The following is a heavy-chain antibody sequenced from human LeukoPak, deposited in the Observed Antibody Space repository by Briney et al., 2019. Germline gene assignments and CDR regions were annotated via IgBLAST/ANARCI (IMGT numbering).Heavy chain of an antibody. J-gene: IGHJ4*02. CDR1: GYTFTGYH. CDR3: ASFGGNSVHYFDY. CDR2: INPNTGDT. V-gene: IGHV1-2*02. D-gene: IGHD4-23*01. Sequence: ASVKVSSKASGYTFTGYHMHWVRQAPGQGLEWMGRINPNTGDTNFAQNFQGRVNMTRDTSITTAYMELSRLRSDDTAVYYCASFGGNSVHYFDYWGQGTLVTVSS.